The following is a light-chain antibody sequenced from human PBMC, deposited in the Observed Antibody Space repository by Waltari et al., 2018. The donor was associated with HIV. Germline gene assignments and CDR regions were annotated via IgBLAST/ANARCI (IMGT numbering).Light chain of an antibody. CDR3: QQYGTSPYT. Sequence: PSCRASRSVSSNYLTWYQQRPGQAPRLLIYAAATRATAIPDRFSGSGSGTDFTLTISRLEPEDFAVYYCQQYGTSPYTFGQGTKVEI. CDR1: RSVSSNY. J-gene: IGKJ2*01. V-gene: IGKV3-20*01. CDR2: AAA.